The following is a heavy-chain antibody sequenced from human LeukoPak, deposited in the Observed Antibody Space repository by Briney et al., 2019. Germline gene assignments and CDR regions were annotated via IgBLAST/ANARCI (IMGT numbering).Heavy chain of an antibody. J-gene: IGHJ4*02. CDR2: ISSGSSNI. Sequence: PGGSLRLSCAVSGFTFSSYSMNWVRQAPGKGLEWVSYISSGSSNIYYADSVEGRFTISRDNAKNSLYLQMNSLRDEDTAVYYYVRDSGSGGSCCATDYWGQGTLVTVSS. D-gene: IGHD2-15*01. CDR1: GFTFSSYS. V-gene: IGHV3-48*02. CDR3: VRDSGSGGSCCATDY.